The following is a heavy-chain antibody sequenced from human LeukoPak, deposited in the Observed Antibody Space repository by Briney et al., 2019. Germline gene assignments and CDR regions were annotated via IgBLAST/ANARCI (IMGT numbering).Heavy chain of an antibody. D-gene: IGHD1-26*01. J-gene: IGHJ4*02. V-gene: IGHV4-59*08. CDR2: IYYSGST. CDR1: GGSISSYC. Sequence: SETLSLTCTVSGGSISSYCWSWIRQPPGKGLEWIGYIYYSGSTNYNPSLKSRVTISADTSKNQFSLKLSSVTAADTAVYYCARWNSGSYYDYWGQGTLVTVSS. CDR3: ARWNSGSYYDY.